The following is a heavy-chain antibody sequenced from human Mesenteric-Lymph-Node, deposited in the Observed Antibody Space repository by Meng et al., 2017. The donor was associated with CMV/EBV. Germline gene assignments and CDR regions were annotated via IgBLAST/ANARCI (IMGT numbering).Heavy chain of an antibody. V-gene: IGHV3-21*01. CDR3: ARREGNWFDP. CDR1: GFTFSDYS. CDR2: ISSGSTYT. Sequence: GESLKISCTASGFTFSDYSLNWVRQAPGKGLEWVSYISSGSTYTYYADSVKGRFTISRDNAKNSLYLQMNSLRAEDTAVYYCARREGNWFDPWGQGTLVTVSS. J-gene: IGHJ5*02.